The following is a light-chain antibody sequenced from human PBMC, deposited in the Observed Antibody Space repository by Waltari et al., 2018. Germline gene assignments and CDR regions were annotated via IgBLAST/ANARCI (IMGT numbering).Light chain of an antibody. CDR1: SGHSNYA. J-gene: IGLJ3*02. Sequence: QLALTQSPSASASLGASVKFTCTLSSGHSNYAIAWHQQQPEKGPRFLMKVNSDGSHSKGDGGPDRFSGSSSGAERYLTISSLQSEDEADYYCQTWGPGIRVFGGGTKLTVL. CDR2: VNSDGSH. V-gene: IGLV4-69*01. CDR3: QTWGPGIRV.